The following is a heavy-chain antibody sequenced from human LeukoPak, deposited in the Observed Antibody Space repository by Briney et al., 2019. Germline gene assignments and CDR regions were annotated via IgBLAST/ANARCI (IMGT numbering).Heavy chain of an antibody. V-gene: IGHV4-30-2*01. CDR3: ARRPRGGRFDP. CDR1: GGFISSGGYS. J-gene: IGHJ5*02. Sequence: SETLSLTCAVSGGFISSGGYSWGWLRQPPGKGLEWIGYIYHSGSTYYNPSLKSRVTISVDRSKNQFSLKLSSVTAADTAVYYCARRPRGGRFDPWGQGTLVTVSS. CDR2: IYHSGST.